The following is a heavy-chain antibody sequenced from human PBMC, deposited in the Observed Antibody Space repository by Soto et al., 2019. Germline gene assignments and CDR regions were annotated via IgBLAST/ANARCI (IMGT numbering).Heavy chain of an antibody. V-gene: IGHV4-39*01. D-gene: IGHD2-15*01. CDR2: IYYSGST. CDR1: GGSISSSSYY. J-gene: IGHJ4*02. Sequence: PSETLSLTCTVSGGSISSSSYYWGWIRQSPGKGLEWIGGIYYSGSTYYNPSLKSRVTISVDTSKNQFSLKLSSVTAADTAVYYCARHTPAISISDHWGQGTLVTVSS. CDR3: ARHTPAISISDH.